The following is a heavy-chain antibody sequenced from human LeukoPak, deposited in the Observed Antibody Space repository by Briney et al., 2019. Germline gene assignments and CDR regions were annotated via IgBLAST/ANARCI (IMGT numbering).Heavy chain of an antibody. Sequence: LRLSCAASGFTFDDYAMHWVRQAPGKGLEWVSGISWNSGSIGYADSVKGRSTISRDNAKNSLYLQMNSLRAEDTALYYCTRGLYSSSWFTPGYWGQGTLVTVSS. J-gene: IGHJ4*02. CDR1: GFTFDDYA. D-gene: IGHD6-13*01. CDR2: ISWNSGSI. V-gene: IGHV3-9*01. CDR3: TRGLYSSSWFTPGY.